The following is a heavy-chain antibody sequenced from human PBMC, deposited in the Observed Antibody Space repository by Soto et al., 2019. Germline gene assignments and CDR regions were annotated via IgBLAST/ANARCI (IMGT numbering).Heavy chain of an antibody. D-gene: IGHD4-17*01. CDR3: ARDNGDDGARAFDI. V-gene: IGHV3-33*01. CDR2: IWYDGSDK. CDR1: GFTFSSYG. J-gene: IGHJ3*02. Sequence: GGSLRLSCAASGFTFSSYGMHWVRQAPGKGLEWVAVIWYDGSDKYYADSVKGRFTISRDNSKNTLYLQMNSLRAEDTAVFYWARDNGDDGARAFDIWGQGTMVTVSS.